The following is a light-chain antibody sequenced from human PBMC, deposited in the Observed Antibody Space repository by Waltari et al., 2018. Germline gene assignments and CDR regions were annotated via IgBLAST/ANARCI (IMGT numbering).Light chain of an antibody. Sequence: EIVMTQSPATLSVSPGERATLSCRASQSVSGNLAWYQQKPGQAPRLLIDGASTRATGIPARFSGSASGTEFTLTISSLQSEDSAVYYCQQYYDWRRVTFGQGTRLEIK. V-gene: IGKV3D-15*01. CDR1: QSVSGN. CDR3: QQYYDWRRVT. J-gene: IGKJ5*01. CDR2: GAS.